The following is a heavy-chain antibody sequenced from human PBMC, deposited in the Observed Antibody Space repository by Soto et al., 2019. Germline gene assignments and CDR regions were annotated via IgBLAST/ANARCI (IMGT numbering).Heavy chain of an antibody. V-gene: IGHV1-2*04. CDR3: ARGRSVFYSSGWYYFDY. D-gene: IGHD6-19*01. J-gene: IGHJ4*02. CDR2: INPNSGGT. CDR1: GGTFSSYA. Sequence: GASVKVSCKASGGTFSSYAISWVRQAPGQGLEWMGWINPNSGGTNYAQKFQGWVTMTRDTSISTAYMELSRLRSDDTAVYYCARGRSVFYSSGWYYFDYWGQGTLVTVSS.